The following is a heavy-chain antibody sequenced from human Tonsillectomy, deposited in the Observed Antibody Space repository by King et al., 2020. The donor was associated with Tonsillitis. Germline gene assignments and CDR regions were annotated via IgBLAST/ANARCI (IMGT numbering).Heavy chain of an antibody. V-gene: IGHV1-18*04. Sequence: QLVQSGVEVKKPGASVSVSCKASGYLFTDYGISWVRQAPGQGLEWMGWISAYNGNTEYAQKFQGRVTMTTDTSTSTAYMELRSLRSDDTAIYYCARDLGTLTHPMLGYWGQGTLVTVSS. CDR2: ISAYNGNT. CDR3: ARDLGTLTHPMLGY. CDR1: GYLFTDYG. J-gene: IGHJ4*02. D-gene: IGHD3-10*02.